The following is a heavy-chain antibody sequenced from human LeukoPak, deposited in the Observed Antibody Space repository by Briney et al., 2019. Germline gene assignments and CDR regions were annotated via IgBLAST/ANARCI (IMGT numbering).Heavy chain of an antibody. D-gene: IGHD3-10*01. Sequence: GESLKICCNGSGYSITCYWIGWVRPLAGEVLELMGIIYPGGSNTSYSPSCQGQVTISADKSISTAYLQWSSLKASDTAMYYCARRWFGEFRGWFDPWGQGTLVTVSS. CDR2: IYPGGSNT. CDR1: GYSITCYW. CDR3: ARRWFGEFRGWFDP. J-gene: IGHJ5*02. V-gene: IGHV5-51*01.